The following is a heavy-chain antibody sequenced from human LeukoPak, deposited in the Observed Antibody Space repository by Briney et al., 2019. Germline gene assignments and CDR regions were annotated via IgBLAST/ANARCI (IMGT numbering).Heavy chain of an antibody. CDR3: ARDDYGSGSWNDY. Sequence: GGSLRLSCAASGFTFSSYSMNWVRQAPGKGLEWVSSISSSSSYIYYADSVKGRFTISRDNAKNSLYLQMNSLRAEDTALYYCARDDYGSGSWNDYWGQGTLVTVSS. V-gene: IGHV3-21*04. CDR1: GFTFSSYS. D-gene: IGHD3-10*01. J-gene: IGHJ4*02. CDR2: ISSSSSYI.